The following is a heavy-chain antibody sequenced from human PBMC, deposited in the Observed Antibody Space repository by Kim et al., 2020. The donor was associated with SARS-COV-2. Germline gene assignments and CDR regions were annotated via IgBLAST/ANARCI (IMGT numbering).Heavy chain of an antibody. CDR3: ARSEYCSGGSCYYYYYGMDV. J-gene: IGHJ6*02. CDR2: ISSSSSYI. V-gene: IGHV3-21*01. Sequence: GGSLRLSCAASGFTFSSYSMNWVRQAPGKGLEWVSSISSSSSYIYYADSVKGRFTIPRDNAKNSLYLQMNSLRAEDTAVYYCARSEYCSGGSCYYYYYGMDVWGQGTTVTVSS. D-gene: IGHD2-15*01. CDR1: GFTFSSYS.